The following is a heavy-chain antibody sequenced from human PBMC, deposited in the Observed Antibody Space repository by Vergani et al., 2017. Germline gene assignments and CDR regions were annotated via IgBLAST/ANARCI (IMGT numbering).Heavy chain of an antibody. CDR2: INPSGGST. CDR3: ATLIAVAGTSDY. V-gene: IGHV1-46*01. J-gene: IGHJ4*02. D-gene: IGHD6-19*01. CDR1: VYTFTSYY. Sequence: QVQLVQSGAEVKKPGASVKVSCKASVYTFTSYYMHWVRQAPGQGLEWMGIINPSGGSTSYAQKFQGRVTMTRDTSTSTVYMELSSLRSEDTAVYYCATLIAVAGTSDYWGQGTLVTVSS.